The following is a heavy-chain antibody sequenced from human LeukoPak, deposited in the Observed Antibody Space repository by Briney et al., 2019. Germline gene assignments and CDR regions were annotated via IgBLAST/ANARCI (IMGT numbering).Heavy chain of an antibody. J-gene: IGHJ4*02. D-gene: IGHD6-6*01. CDR3: TGSSRSTTYYFDY. V-gene: IGHV4-34*12. CDR2: IFHRGDP. Sequence: NPSETLSLTCAVHGGSFSDYYWSWIRQPPGKGLEWVGEIFHRGDPNYNPSLKSRVTISVDTSENQFSLNLSSVAATDSAVYFCTGSSRSTTYYFDYWGQGILVTVSS. CDR1: GGSFSDYY.